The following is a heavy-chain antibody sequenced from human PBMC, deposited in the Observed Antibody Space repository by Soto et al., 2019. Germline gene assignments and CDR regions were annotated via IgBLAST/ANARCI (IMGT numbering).Heavy chain of an antibody. D-gene: IGHD3-10*01. CDR1: GFTFSSYG. CDR3: ARDPSLLWFGELLYRLDY. CDR2: IWYDGSNK. V-gene: IGHV3-33*01. J-gene: IGHJ4*02. Sequence: GGSLRLSCAASGFTFSSYGMHWVRQAPGKGLEWVAVIWYDGSNKYYADSVKGRFTISRDNSKNTLYLQMNSLRAEDTAVYYCARDPSLLWFGELLYRLDYWGQGTLVTVSS.